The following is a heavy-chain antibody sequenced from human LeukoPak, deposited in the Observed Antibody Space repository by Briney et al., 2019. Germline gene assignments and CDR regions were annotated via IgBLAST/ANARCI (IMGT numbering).Heavy chain of an antibody. V-gene: IGHV3-11*04. CDR3: ARDSPHTYYYDSSAEAPDY. D-gene: IGHD3-22*01. CDR1: GFTFSDYY. CDR2: ISSSGSTI. J-gene: IGHJ4*02. Sequence: GGSLRLSCAASGFTFSDYYMSWIRQAPGKGLEWVSYISSSGSTIYYADSVKGRFTISRDNAKHSLYLQMNSLRAEDTAVYYCARDSPHTYYYDSSAEAPDYWGQGTLVTVSS.